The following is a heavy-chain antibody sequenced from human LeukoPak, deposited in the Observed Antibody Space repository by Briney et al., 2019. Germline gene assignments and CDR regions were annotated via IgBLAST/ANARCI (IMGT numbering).Heavy chain of an antibody. Sequence: SETLSLTCNVSGGSINGYYWTWIRQPPQKGLEWIGYMFYNGNTSYNPSLKSRVTISVDTSQNQISLRLASVTAADTGIYHCARLTREDGVDVWGQGTTVTVSS. CDR2: MFYNGNT. CDR3: ARLTREDGVDV. J-gene: IGHJ6*02. V-gene: IGHV4-59*01. CDR1: GGSINGYY.